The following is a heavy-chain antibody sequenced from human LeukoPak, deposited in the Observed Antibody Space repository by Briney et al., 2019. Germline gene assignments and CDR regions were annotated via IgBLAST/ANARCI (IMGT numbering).Heavy chain of an antibody. Sequence: GGSLRLSCAASGFTFSNYDMHWVRQALGKGLEWVAVISYDGSNKYYADSVKGRFTISRDNSKNTVYPQMNSLRAEDTAVYYCAKDREGTTFDNWGQGNLVTVSS. CDR3: AKDREGTTFDN. CDR2: ISYDGSNK. J-gene: IGHJ4*02. V-gene: IGHV3-30*18. CDR1: GFTFSNYD. D-gene: IGHD2/OR15-2a*01.